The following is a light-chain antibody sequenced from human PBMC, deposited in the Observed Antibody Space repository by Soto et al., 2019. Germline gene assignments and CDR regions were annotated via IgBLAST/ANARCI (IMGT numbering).Light chain of an antibody. Sequence: EIVLTQSPGTLSLSPGERATLSCRASQSVTGSNLAWYQQKPGQAPRLLIYAASTRATGIPDRFSGSGSGTDFTLTISRLEPEDFAVYYCQQYGASPCTFGQGTTVDIK. V-gene: IGKV3-20*01. CDR2: AAS. J-gene: IGKJ1*01. CDR1: QSVTGSN. CDR3: QQYGASPCT.